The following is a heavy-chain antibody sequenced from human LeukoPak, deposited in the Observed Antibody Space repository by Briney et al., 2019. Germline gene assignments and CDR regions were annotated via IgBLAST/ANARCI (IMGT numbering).Heavy chain of an antibody. CDR3: ARHFRRRSSYYYGSGSYLGWFDP. CDR2: INHSGST. Sequence: SETLSLTCAVYGGSFSGYYWSWIRQPPGKGLEWIGEINHSGSTNYNPSLKSRVTISVDTSKNQFSLKLSSVTAADTAVYYCARHFRRRSSYYYGSGSYLGWFDPWGQGTLVTVSS. V-gene: IGHV4-34*01. J-gene: IGHJ5*02. CDR1: GGSFSGYY. D-gene: IGHD3-10*01.